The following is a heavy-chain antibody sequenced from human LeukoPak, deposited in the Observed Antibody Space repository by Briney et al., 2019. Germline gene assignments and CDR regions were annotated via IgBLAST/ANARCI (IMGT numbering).Heavy chain of an antibody. CDR2: IYYGGNT. Sequence: PSQTLSLTCTVSGGSISSGGYYWSWIRQHPGKGLEWIGYIYYGGNTYYNPSLKSRVTISVDTSKNQFSLNLSSVTAADTAVYYCARRTGTTYNNFDYWGQGTLVTVSS. CDR3: ARRTGTTYNNFDY. J-gene: IGHJ4*02. CDR1: GGSISSGGYY. D-gene: IGHD1-1*01. V-gene: IGHV4-31*02.